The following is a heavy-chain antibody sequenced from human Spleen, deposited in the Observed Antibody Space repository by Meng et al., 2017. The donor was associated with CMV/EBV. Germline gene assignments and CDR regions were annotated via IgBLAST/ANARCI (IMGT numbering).Heavy chain of an antibody. J-gene: IGHJ5*02. D-gene: IGHD3-22*01. CDR1: GGTFSSYA. V-gene: IGHV1-69*05. CDR3: ARESSDTRGHFYWHWFDP. CDR2: IIPIFGTA. Sequence: SVKVSCKASGGTFSSYAISWVRQAPGQGLEWMGGIIPIFGTANYAQKFQGRVTITTDESTSTAYMELSSLRSEYTAVYYCARESSDTRGHFYWHWFDPWGQGTLVTVSS.